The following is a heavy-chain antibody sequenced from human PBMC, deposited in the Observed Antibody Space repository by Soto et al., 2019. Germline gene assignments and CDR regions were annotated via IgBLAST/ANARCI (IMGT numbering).Heavy chain of an antibody. CDR2: TRNKANSYTT. CDR1: GFTFSDHY. D-gene: IGHD4-17*01. J-gene: IGHJ6*02. Sequence: EVQLVESGGGLVQPGGSLRLSCAASGFTFSDHYMDWVRQAPGKGLEWVGRTRNKANSYTTEYAASVKGRFTISRDDSKNSLYLQVTSLKTEDTAVYYCARGPPSRVTTGYYYGMDVWGQGTTVTVSS. V-gene: IGHV3-72*01. CDR3: ARGPPSRVTTGYYYGMDV.